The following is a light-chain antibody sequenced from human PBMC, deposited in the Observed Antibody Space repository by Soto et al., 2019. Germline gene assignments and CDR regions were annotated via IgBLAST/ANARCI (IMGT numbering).Light chain of an antibody. Sequence: DIQMTQSPSFVSASVGDRVTFTCRASQSISSWLAWYQQKPGEAPNLLIYGASHLQCGVPSRLSGSGSGTHFTLTISSLQPEDAASYYCQQANSFPPTFGHGTRLDIE. CDR1: QSISSW. CDR2: GAS. CDR3: QQANSFPPT. J-gene: IGKJ5*01. V-gene: IGKV1D-12*01.